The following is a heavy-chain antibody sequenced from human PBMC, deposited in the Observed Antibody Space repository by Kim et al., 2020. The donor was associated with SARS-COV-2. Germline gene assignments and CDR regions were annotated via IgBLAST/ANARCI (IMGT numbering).Heavy chain of an antibody. J-gene: IGHJ4*02. CDR3: AKQKGVGYCSGGSCYLDY. D-gene: IGHD2-15*01. CDR1: GFTFSSYG. Sequence: GGSLRLSCAASGFTFSSYGMHWVRQAPGKGLEWVAVISYDGSNKYYADSVKGRFTISRDNSKNTLYLQMNSLRAEDTAVYYCAKQKGVGYCSGGSCYLDYWGQGTLVTVSS. V-gene: IGHV3-30*18. CDR2: ISYDGSNK.